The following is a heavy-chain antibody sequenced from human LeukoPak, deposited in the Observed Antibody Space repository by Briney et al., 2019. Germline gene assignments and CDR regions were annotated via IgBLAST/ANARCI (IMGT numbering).Heavy chain of an antibody. CDR1: GGSISSSSYY. J-gene: IGHJ6*02. CDR3: ARLTVEGYYYDGMDV. V-gene: IGHV4-39*01. CDR2: IYYSGST. D-gene: IGHD4-23*01. Sequence: SETLSLTCTVSGGSISSSSYYWGWIRQPPGKGLEWIGSIYYSGSTYYNPSLKSRVTISVDTSKNQFSLKLSSVTAADTAVYYCARLTVEGYYYDGMDVWGQGTTVTVSS.